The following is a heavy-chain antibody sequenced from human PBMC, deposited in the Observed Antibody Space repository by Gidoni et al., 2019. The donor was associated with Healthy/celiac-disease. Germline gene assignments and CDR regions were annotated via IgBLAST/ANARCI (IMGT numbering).Heavy chain of an antibody. Sequence: QVQLQESGPGLVKPSETLSLTCPVSGGSISSYYWSWIRQPPGKGLEWIGYIYYSGSTNYNPSLKSRVTISVDTSKNQFSLKLSSVTAADTAVYYCARADTVTAYGMDVWGQGTTVTVSS. D-gene: IGHD4-17*01. J-gene: IGHJ6*02. V-gene: IGHV4-59*01. CDR2: IYYSGST. CDR3: ARADTVTAYGMDV. CDR1: GGSISSYY.